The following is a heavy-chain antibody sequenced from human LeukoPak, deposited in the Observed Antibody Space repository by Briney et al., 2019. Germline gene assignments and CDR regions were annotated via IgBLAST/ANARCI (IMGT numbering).Heavy chain of an antibody. J-gene: IGHJ2*01. D-gene: IGHD5-24*01. CDR2: INPNSGGT. V-gene: IGHV1-2*02. Sequence: ASVKVSCKASGYTFTGYYMHWVRQAPGQGLELMGWINPNSGGTNYAQKFQGRVTMTRDTSISTAYMELSRLRSDDTAVYYCARGIWEMATIPYWYFDIWGRGTLVTVSS. CDR1: GYTFTGYY. CDR3: ARGIWEMATIPYWYFDI.